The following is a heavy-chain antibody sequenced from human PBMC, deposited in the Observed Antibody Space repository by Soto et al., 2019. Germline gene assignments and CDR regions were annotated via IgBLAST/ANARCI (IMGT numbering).Heavy chain of an antibody. Sequence: TSETLSLTCPVSGGSICSGGYWWSWIRQHPGRGLEWIGFVSYTGNTQYNPSLKSRVNISVDTSTKQFSLKLSSVTAADTAVYYCARGTLVWGQGTLVTVSS. CDR2: VSYTGNT. D-gene: IGHD2-2*01. CDR1: GGSICSGGYW. CDR3: ARGTLV. J-gene: IGHJ4*02. V-gene: IGHV4-31*03.